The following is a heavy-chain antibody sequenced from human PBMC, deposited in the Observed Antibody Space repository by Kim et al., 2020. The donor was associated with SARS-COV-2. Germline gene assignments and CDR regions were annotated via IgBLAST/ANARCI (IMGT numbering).Heavy chain of an antibody. Sequence: YYADSVKGRFTISRDNAKNSLYLQMNSLRAEDTAVYYCARESSSWADFDYWGQGTLVTVSS. J-gene: IGHJ4*02. V-gene: IGHV3-21*01. CDR3: ARESSSWADFDY. D-gene: IGHD6-13*01.